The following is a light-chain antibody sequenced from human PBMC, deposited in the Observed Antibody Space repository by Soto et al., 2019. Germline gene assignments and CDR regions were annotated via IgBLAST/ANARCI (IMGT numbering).Light chain of an antibody. CDR2: LEGSGSY. J-gene: IGLJ3*02. CDR3: ETWDSNTHTV. V-gene: IGLV4-60*02. CDR1: SGHSSYI. Sequence: QSVLTQSSSASASLGSSVKLTCTLSSGHSSYIIAWHQQQRGKAPRYLMKLEGSGSYNKGSGVPDRFSGSSSGADRYLTISILQFEDEADYYCETWDSNTHTVFGGGTKLNVL.